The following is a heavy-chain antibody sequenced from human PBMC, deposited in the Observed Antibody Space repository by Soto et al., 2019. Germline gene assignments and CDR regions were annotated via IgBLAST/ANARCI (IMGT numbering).Heavy chain of an antibody. Sequence: ASVRVSCKSSGYTFTSYGISWVRQAPGQGLEWMGWISAYNGNTNYAQKLQGRVTMTTDTSTSTAYMELRSLRSDDTAVYYCARRGSLQLRSYYYGMDVWGQGNTVSL. CDR2: ISAYNGNT. D-gene: IGHD1-26*01. CDR1: GYTFTSYG. V-gene: IGHV1-18*04. J-gene: IGHJ6*02. CDR3: ARRGSLQLRSYYYGMDV.